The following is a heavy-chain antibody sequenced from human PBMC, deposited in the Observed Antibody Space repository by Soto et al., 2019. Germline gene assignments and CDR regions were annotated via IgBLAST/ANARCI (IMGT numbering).Heavy chain of an antibody. J-gene: IGHJ6*03. V-gene: IGHV4-34*02. CDR3: ARVLMLRGEIFPEGYSYHMDL. D-gene: IGHD3-10*01. CDR2: ITHSGGT. Sequence: QVQLQQWGAGLRKPSETLSLTCALFGGSFNGYYWAWIRQPPGKGLVWIGEITHSGGTQYNPSLKSRVTISADSSKNWFSLRLTSLTAADTAVYYCARVLMLRGEIFPEGYSYHMDLWGKGTTVTVSS. CDR1: GGSFNGYY.